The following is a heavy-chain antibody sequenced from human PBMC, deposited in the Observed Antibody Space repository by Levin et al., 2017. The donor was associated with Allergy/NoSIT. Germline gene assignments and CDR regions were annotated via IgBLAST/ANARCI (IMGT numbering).Heavy chain of an antibody. J-gene: IGHJ4*02. D-gene: IGHD3-9*01. Sequence: SETLSLTCTVSGGSISSSISYWGWIRQAPGKGLEWIGSIYNSGSTYYNPSLKSRVTTSVDTSKNQFSLKLCSVTAADTAVYYCARQCYDILTGYYNFDYWGQGTLVTVSS. V-gene: IGHV4-39*01. CDR3: ARQCYDILTGYYNFDY. CDR2: IYNSGST. CDR1: GGSISSSISY.